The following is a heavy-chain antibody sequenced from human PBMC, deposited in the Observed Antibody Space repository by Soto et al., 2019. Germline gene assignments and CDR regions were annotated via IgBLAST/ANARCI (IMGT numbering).Heavy chain of an antibody. D-gene: IGHD2-8*02. CDR2: INHSGST. CDR1: GGSFSGYS. V-gene: IGHV4-34*01. Sequence: SETLSLTCAVSGGSFSGYSWTWIRQPPGTGLEWIGEINHSGSTNYNPSLKSRVTISVDTSKNQFSLKLTSVTAADTAVYYCARDKITGLFDYWVQGTLVTDLL. CDR3: ARDKITGLFDY. J-gene: IGHJ4*02.